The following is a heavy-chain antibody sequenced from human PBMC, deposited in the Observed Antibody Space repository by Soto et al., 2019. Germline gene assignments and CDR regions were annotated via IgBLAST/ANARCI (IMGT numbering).Heavy chain of an antibody. CDR1: GGSISSGDYY. J-gene: IGHJ5*02. Sequence: QVQLQESGPGLVKPSQTLSLTCTVSGGSISSGDYYWSWIRQPPGKGLEWIGYIYYSGSTYYNPSLKSRVTISVDTSKNQFSLKLSSVTAADPAVYYCARATIVLVPAAMVSHWFDPWGQGTLVTVSS. D-gene: IGHD2-2*01. CDR3: ARATIVLVPAAMVSHWFDP. CDR2: IYYSGST. V-gene: IGHV4-30-4*01.